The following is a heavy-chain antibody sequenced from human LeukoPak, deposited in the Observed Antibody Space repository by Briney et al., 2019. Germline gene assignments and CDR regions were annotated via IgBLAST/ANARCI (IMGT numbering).Heavy chain of an antibody. CDR3: ARDQAYCGGDCPNDAFDI. Sequence: ASVKVSCKASGYTFTGYYMHWVRQAPGQGLEWMGIINPSGGSTSYAQKFQGRVTMTRDMSTSTVYMELSSLRSEDTAVYYCARDQAYCGGDCPNDAFDIWGQGTMVTVSS. D-gene: IGHD2-21*02. CDR2: INPSGGST. CDR1: GYTFTGYY. J-gene: IGHJ3*02. V-gene: IGHV1-46*01.